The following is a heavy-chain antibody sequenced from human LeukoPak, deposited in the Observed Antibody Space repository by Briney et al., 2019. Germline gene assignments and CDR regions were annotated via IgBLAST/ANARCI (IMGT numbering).Heavy chain of an antibody. CDR1: GGSFSGYY. V-gene: IGHV4-34*01. Sequence: PSETLSLTCAVYGGSFSGYYWSWIRQPPGKGLEWIGEINHSGSTNYNSSLKSRITISVDTSKNQFSLKLSSVTAADAAEYYCARGSRTWNFDYWGQGTLVTVSS. CDR3: ARGSRTWNFDY. CDR2: INHSGST. D-gene: IGHD2-2*01. J-gene: IGHJ4*02.